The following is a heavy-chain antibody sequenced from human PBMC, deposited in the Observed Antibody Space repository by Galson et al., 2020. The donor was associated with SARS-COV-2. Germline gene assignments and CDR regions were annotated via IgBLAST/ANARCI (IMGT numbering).Heavy chain of an antibody. CDR2: ISYDGSNK. CDR1: GFTFSSYA. CDR3: ASLGYCTNGVCYTPGGMDV. D-gene: IGHD2-8*01. J-gene: IGHJ6*02. Sequence: GESLKISCAASGFTFSSYAMHWVRQAPGKGLEWVAVISYDGSNKYYADSVKGRFTISRDNSKNTLYLQMNSLRAEDTAVYYCASLGYCTNGVCYTPGGMDVWGQGTTVTVSS. V-gene: IGHV3-30-3*01.